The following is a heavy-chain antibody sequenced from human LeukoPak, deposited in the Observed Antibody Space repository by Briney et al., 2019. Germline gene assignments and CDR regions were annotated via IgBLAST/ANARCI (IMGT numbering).Heavy chain of an antibody. Sequence: SETLSLTCTVSGYSISSGYYWGWIRQPPGKGLEWIGYIYYSGSTNYNPSLKSRVTISVDTSKNQFSLKLNSVTAADTAVYYCARHSFMVRGVIGWGQGTLVTVSS. CDR3: ARHSFMVRGVIG. CDR2: IYYSGST. CDR1: GYSISSGYY. J-gene: IGHJ4*02. D-gene: IGHD3-10*01. V-gene: IGHV4-61*01.